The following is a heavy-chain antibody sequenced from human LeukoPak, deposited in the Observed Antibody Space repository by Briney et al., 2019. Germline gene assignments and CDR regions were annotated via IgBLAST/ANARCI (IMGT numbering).Heavy chain of an antibody. CDR1: GFTFSSYA. V-gene: IGHV3-30*04. Sequence: HPGRSLRLSCAASGFTFSSYAMHWVRQAPGKGLEWVAVISYDGSNKYYADSVKGRFTISRDNSKNTLYLQMNSLRAEDTAVCYCARLTGTYYYYYGMDVWGQGTTVTVSS. CDR3: ARLTGTYYYYYGMDV. CDR2: ISYDGSNK. D-gene: IGHD1-20*01. J-gene: IGHJ6*02.